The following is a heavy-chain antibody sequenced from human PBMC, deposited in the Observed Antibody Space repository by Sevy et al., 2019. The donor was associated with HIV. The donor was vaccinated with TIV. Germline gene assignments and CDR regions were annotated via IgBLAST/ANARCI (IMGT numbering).Heavy chain of an antibody. V-gene: IGHV3-21*01. J-gene: IGHJ4*02. Sequence: GGSRRLSGAASGFTFSSYTMNWVRQAPGKGLEWVSSICVISSYIYYADSVKGRFTIPRDNAKNSLYLQMNSLRAEDTAVYYCARDPRGYSGYDSAFDYWGQGTLVTVSS. D-gene: IGHD5-12*01. CDR3: ARDPRGYSGYDSAFDY. CDR1: GFTFSSYT. CDR2: ICVISSYI.